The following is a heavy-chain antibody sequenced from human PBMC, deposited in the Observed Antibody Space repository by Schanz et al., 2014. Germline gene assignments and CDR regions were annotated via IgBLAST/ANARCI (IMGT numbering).Heavy chain of an antibody. V-gene: IGHV3-23*04. J-gene: IGHJ4*02. CDR1: GFTFSSYA. Sequence: EVELVESGGGLVQPGGSLRLSCAASGFTFSSYAMSWVRQAPGKGLEWVSAISGRDGSTYYADSVRGRFTISRDNSKNTLYLQMNSLRAEDTAVYYCARGGPAYYFDDWGQGTLVTVSS. CDR3: ARGGPAYYFDD. CDR2: ISGRDGST.